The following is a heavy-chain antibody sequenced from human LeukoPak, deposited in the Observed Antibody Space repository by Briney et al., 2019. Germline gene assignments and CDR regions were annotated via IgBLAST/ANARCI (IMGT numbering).Heavy chain of an antibody. CDR2: ISGDGGST. J-gene: IGHJ4*02. CDR1: GFTFDDYA. Sequence: SGGSLRLSCAASGFTFDDYAMHWVRQAPGKGLEWVSLISGDGGSTYYADSVKGRFTISRDNSKSSLYLQMNSLRTEDTALYYCAGTAYSSSWTGGFDYWGQGTLVTVSS. D-gene: IGHD6-13*01. V-gene: IGHV3-43*02. CDR3: AGTAYSSSWTGGFDY.